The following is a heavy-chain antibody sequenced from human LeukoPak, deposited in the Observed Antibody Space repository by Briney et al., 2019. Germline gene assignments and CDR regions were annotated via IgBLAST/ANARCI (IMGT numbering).Heavy chain of an antibody. Sequence: GASVKVSCKASGYTFTNYYIHWVRQAPGQGLEWMGIINPSGGSTGYALKFQDRVTMTRDTSTSTLYMELSSLRSEDTAVYYCAKGGHYSSSWYNGLFQPWGQGTLVTVSS. CDR1: GYTFTNYY. D-gene: IGHD6-13*01. CDR2: INPSGGST. J-gene: IGHJ1*01. V-gene: IGHV1-46*01. CDR3: AKGGHYSSSWYNGLFQP.